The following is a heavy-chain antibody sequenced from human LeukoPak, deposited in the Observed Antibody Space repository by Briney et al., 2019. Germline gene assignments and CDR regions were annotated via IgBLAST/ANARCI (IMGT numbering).Heavy chain of an antibody. J-gene: IGHJ6*03. CDR1: GFTFSSYS. CDR3: ARDSSGWFFYMDG. V-gene: IGHV3-21*01. D-gene: IGHD6-19*01. CDR2: ISSSSYI. Sequence: PGGSLRLSCAASGFTFSSYSMNWVRQAPGKGLEWVSSISSSSYIYYADSVKGRFTISRDNAKNSLYLQMNSLRAEDTAVYYCARDSSGWFFYMDGWGKGTTVPVS.